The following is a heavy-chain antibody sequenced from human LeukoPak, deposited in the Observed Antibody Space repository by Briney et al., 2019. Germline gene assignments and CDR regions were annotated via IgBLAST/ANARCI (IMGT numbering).Heavy chain of an antibody. V-gene: IGHV3-53*01. D-gene: IGHD2-2*02. CDR3: VISPNTYYFDY. CDR2: IYSGGST. J-gene: IGHJ4*02. CDR1: GVTVSSHY. Sequence: GGSLRLSCAASGVTVSSHYMSWVRQAPGKGLEWVSVIYSGGSTYYADSVKGRFTISRDSSKNTLYLQMNSLRAEDTAVYYCVISPNTYYFDYWGQGTLSPSPQ.